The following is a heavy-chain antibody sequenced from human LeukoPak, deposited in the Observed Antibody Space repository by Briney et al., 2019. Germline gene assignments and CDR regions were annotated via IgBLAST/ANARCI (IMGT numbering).Heavy chain of an antibody. CDR1: GYTFTGYY. J-gene: IGHJ3*02. CDR3: ASTRGFDAFDI. D-gene: IGHD3-10*01. Sequence: ASVKVSCKASGYTFTGYYMHWVRQAPGQGLEWMGWINTNTGNPTYAQGFTGRFVFSLDTSVSTAYLQISSLKAEDTAVYYCASTRGFDAFDIWGQGTMVTVSS. V-gene: IGHV7-4-1*02. CDR2: INTNTGNP.